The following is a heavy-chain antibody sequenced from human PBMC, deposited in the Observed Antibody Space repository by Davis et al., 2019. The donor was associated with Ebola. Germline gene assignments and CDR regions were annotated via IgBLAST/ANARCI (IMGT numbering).Heavy chain of an antibody. V-gene: IGHV4-39*01. J-gene: IGHJ4*02. CDR1: GGSISSSSYY. CDR2: IYYSGST. Sequence: MPSETLSLTCTVSGGSISSSSYYWGWIRQPPGKGLEWIGSIYYSGSTYYNPSLKSRVTISVDTSKNQFSLKLSSVTAADTAVYYCARHWRWILSSGWGVGVGYPQYFDYWGQGTLVTVSS. CDR3: ARHWRWILSSGWGVGVGYPQYFDY. D-gene: IGHD6-19*01.